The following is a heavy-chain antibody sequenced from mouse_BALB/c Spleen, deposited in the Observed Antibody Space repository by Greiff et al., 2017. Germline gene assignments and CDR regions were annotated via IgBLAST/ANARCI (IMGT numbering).Heavy chain of an antibody. CDR3: AGGRYPYYFDY. CDR1: GYAFTNYL. CDR2: INPGSGGT. D-gene: IGHD2-14*01. J-gene: IGHJ2*01. Sequence: QVQLQQSGAELVRPGTSVKVSCKASGYAFTNYLIEWVKQRPGQGLEWIGVINPGSGGTNYNEKFKGKATLTADKSSSTAYMQLSSLISDDSAVYFCAGGRYPYYFDYWGQGTTLTVSS. V-gene: IGHV1-54*01.